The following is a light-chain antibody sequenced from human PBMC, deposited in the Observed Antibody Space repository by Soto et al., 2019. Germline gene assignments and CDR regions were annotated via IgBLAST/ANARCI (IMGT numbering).Light chain of an antibody. V-gene: IGKV3-20*01. CDR2: GTS. CDR3: QHYGVSFT. J-gene: IGKJ3*01. Sequence: EIVLTQSPGTLSLSPGDSAALSCRASQSVSSTYISWYQQKPGQAPRLLIYGTSGRASGIPDRCSGSGSGTDFTLIISRLDAEDFAVYYCQHYGVSFTFGPGTTVNIK. CDR1: QSVSSTY.